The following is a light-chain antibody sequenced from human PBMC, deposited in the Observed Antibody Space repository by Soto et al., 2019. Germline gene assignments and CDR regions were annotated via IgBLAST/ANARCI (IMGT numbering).Light chain of an antibody. CDR1: QSISTY. CDR2: KAS. CDR3: QQYNSYRWT. V-gene: IGKV1-5*03. J-gene: IGKJ1*01. Sequence: DIQMAQSPSTLSASVGDRVTITFRASQSISTYLAWYQQKPGKAPKLLIYKASSLESGVPSRFSGSGSGTEFTLTISSLQPDDFATYYCQQYNSYRWTFGLGTKVDI.